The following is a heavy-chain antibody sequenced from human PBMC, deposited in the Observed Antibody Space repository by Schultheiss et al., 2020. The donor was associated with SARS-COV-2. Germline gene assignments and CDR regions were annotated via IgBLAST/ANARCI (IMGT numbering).Heavy chain of an antibody. Sequence: QTLSLTCAVYGESFNGFSWTWIRQSPGKGLEWIGQVSHSGGTHYSPSLKRRVTISVDTSKSQFSLRLRSVTAADTAIYFCSRGRTSVIPSPVLGLGPHYFSYYMDVWGKGTTVTVSS. V-gene: IGHV4-34*01. D-gene: IGHD4-11*01. J-gene: IGHJ6*03. CDR3: SRGRTSVIPSPVLGLGPHYFSYYMDV. CDR1: GESFNGFS. CDR2: VSHSGGT.